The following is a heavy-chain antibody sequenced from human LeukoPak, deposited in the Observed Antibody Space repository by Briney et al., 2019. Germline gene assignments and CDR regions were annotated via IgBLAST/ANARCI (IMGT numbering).Heavy chain of an antibody. J-gene: IGHJ4*02. D-gene: IGHD3-3*01. CDR1: GGTFSSYA. CDR3: ASTIFGVVIPDDYYDSSGTAFDY. V-gene: IGHV1-69*05. Sequence: SVKVSCKASGGTFSSYAISWVRQAPGQGLEWMGGIIPVFGTANYAQKFQGRVTITTDESTSTAYMELSSLRSEDTAVYYCASTIFGVVIPDDYYDSSGTAFDYWGQGILVTVSS. CDR2: IIPVFGTA.